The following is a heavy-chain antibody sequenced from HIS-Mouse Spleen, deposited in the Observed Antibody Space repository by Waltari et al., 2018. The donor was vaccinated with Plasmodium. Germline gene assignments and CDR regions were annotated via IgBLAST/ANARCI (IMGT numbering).Heavy chain of an antibody. CDR1: GFTFSSYW. CDR2: IKQDGSGK. V-gene: IGHV3-7*01. J-gene: IGHJ2*01. Sequence: EVQLVESGGGLVQPGGSLRLSCAASGFTFSSYWMSWVRQAPGKGLGWGAKIKQDGSGKYYVDSVKGRFTISRDNAKNSLYLQMNSLRAEDTAVYYCASSWYWYFDLWGRGTLVTVSS. CDR3: ASSWYWYFDL. D-gene: IGHD6-13*01.